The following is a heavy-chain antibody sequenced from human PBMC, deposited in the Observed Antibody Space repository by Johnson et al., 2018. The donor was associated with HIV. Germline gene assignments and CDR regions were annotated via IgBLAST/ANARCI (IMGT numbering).Heavy chain of an antibody. CDR1: GFPVSYNY. CDR3: ARVEYWAFDI. J-gene: IGHJ3*02. D-gene: IGHD2-8*02. Sequence: VQLVESGGGLVQPGGSLRRSCAASGFPVSYNYMNWVRQAPGTGLERVALLYRGGSTHYADYLKGRFTISRDNSNNTPYLQMNSLRSEETALDYCARVEYWAFDIWGQGTMVTVSS. CDR2: LYRGGST. V-gene: IGHV3-66*01.